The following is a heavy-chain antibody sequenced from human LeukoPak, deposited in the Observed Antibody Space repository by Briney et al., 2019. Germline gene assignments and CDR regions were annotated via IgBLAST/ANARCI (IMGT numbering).Heavy chain of an antibody. CDR1: GVSISSSNSY. CDR2: IYYSGNT. D-gene: IGHD2-8*01. J-gene: IGHJ4*02. CDR3: ARDEWRRFDY. Sequence: PSETLSLTCTVSGVSISSSNSYWGWIRQPPGKGLEWIGSIYYSGNTYYNASLKSQVSISIDTSKNQFSLKLTSVTAADTAVYYCARDEWRRFDYWGQGTLVTVSS. V-gene: IGHV4-39*02.